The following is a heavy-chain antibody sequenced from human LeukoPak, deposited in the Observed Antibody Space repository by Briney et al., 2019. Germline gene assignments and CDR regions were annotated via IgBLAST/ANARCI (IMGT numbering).Heavy chain of an antibody. J-gene: IGHJ4*02. CDR3: SRDGLDYYGSGSYRGFDY. V-gene: IGHV3-49*04. D-gene: IGHD3-10*01. Sequence: PGGSLRLSCTASGFTFGDYSMSWVRQAPGKGLEYIGFIRTKDFGGTTEYAASVKGRFTISRDDSKSIDYLQIHSLKSEDTAVYYCSRDGLDYYGSGSYRGFDYWGQGTLVTVSS. CDR2: IRTKDFGGTT. CDR1: GFTFGDYS.